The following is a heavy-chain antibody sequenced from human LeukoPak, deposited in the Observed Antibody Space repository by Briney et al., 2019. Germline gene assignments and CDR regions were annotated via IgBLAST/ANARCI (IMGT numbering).Heavy chain of an antibody. J-gene: IGHJ4*02. V-gene: IGHV4-4*07. Sequence: SETLSLTCTVSGDSISRYYWSWIRQPAGKGLEWIGRIYTTGSTNYNPSLKSRVTMSVDTSKNHFSLKLSSVTAADTAVYYCARGIAAAAKQGGFDFWGQGTLVTVSS. CDR1: GDSISRYY. D-gene: IGHD6-13*01. CDR2: IYTTGST. CDR3: ARGIAAAAKQGGFDF.